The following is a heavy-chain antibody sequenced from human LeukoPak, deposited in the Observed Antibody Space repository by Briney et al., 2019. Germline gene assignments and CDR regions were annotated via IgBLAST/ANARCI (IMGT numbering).Heavy chain of an antibody. J-gene: IGHJ4*02. CDR2: INHSGST. CDR3: ARGTPVRGVHSSSGWYLDFYPYSGKLSEFDY. Sequence: SETLSLTCTVSGGSISSGSYYWSWIRQPPGKGLEWIGEINHSGSTNYNPSLKSRVTISVDTSKNQFSLKLSSVTAADTAVYYCARGTPVRGVHSSSGWYLDFYPYSGKLSEFDYWGQGTLVTVSS. D-gene: IGHD6-19*01. CDR1: GGSISSGSYY. V-gene: IGHV4-39*07.